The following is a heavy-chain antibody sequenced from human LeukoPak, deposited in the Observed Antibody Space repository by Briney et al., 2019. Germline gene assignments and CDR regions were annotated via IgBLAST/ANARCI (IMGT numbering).Heavy chain of an antibody. V-gene: IGHV3-66*01. CDR2: IYSGGST. CDR3: ARGITMVRGQFYYYYGMDV. J-gene: IGHJ6*02. Sequence: GGSLRLSCAASGFTVSGNYMSWVRQAPGKGLEWVSVIYSGGSTYYADSVKGRFTISRDNSKNKLYLQMNSLRAEDTAVYYCARGITMVRGQFYYYYGMDVWGQGTTVTVSS. D-gene: IGHD3-10*01. CDR1: GFTVSGNY.